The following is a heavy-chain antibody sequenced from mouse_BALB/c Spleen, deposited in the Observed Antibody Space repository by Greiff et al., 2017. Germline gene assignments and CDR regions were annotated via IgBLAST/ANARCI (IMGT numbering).Heavy chain of an antibody. CDR3: ARPGVNYYGSSPFAY. CDR2: INPYNGDT. CDR1: GYSFTGYF. D-gene: IGHD1-1*01. Sequence: EVQGVESGPELVKPGASVKISCKASGYSFTGYFMNWVKQSHGKSLEWIGRINPYNGDTFYNQKFKGKATLTVDKSSSTAHMELLSLTSEDSAVYYCARPGVNYYGSSPFAYWGQGTLVTVSA. J-gene: IGHJ3*01. V-gene: IGHV1-37*01.